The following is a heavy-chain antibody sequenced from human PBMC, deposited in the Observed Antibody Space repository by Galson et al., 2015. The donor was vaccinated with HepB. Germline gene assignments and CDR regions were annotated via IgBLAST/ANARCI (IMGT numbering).Heavy chain of an antibody. J-gene: IGHJ4*02. CDR3: AKVSTYYDFWSGNWGHFDY. CDR2: ISGSGGST. V-gene: IGHV3-23*01. Sequence: SLRLSCAASGFTFSSYAMSWVRQAPGKGLEWVSTISGSGGSTYYADSVKGRFTISRDNSKNTLFLQMNSLRAEDTAVYYCAKVSTYYDFWSGNWGHFDYWGQGTLATVSS. CDR1: GFTFSSYA. D-gene: IGHD3-3*01.